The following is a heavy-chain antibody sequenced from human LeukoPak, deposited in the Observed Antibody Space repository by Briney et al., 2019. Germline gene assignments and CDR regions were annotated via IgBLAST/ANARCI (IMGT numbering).Heavy chain of an antibody. CDR3: ARNNGMDV. J-gene: IGHJ6*02. CDR1: GFTFGNFW. Sequence: GGSLRLSCAASGFTFGNFWMSWVRQAPGRGLEWVANINQDGSEKYYVESVKGRFTISRDNAKNSLYLQMNSLRAEDTALYHCARNNGMDVWGQGTTVIVSS. CDR2: INQDGSEK. V-gene: IGHV3-7*03.